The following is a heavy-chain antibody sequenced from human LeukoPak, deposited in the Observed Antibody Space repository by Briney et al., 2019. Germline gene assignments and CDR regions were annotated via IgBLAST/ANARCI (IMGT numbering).Heavy chain of an antibody. CDR2: IQKDGNNK. CDR3: APGLDFFDY. J-gene: IGHJ4*02. Sequence: GGSLRLSYVASGISFSTYGMHWVRQGPGKGLEWVAFIQKDGNNKHHADSLKGRFTISRDNSKKTLYLQMNSLRPDDTAIYYCAPGLDFFDYWGQGIPVTVSS. V-gene: IGHV3-30*02. CDR1: GISFSTYG.